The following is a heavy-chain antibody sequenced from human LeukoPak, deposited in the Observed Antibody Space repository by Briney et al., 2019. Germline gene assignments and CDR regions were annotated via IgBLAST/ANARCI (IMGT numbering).Heavy chain of an antibody. CDR1: GCSISRYY. J-gene: IGHJ6*03. CDR2: IYYSGST. D-gene: IGHD6-19*01. Sequence: SETLSLTCTFSGCSISRYYWNWIGQPPGKGRDGMGYIYYSGSTHYNPSLKSRVTISVDTSQKQFCLKLSSVTAADTAVYYCASSFSSSGGDYYYMDVWGKGSKVTVSS. V-gene: IGHV4-59*01. CDR3: ASSFSSSGGDYYYMDV.